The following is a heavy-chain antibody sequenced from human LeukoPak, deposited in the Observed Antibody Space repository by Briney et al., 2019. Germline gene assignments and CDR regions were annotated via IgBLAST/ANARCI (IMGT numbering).Heavy chain of an antibody. D-gene: IGHD6-19*01. V-gene: IGHV3-21*01. CDR1: GFTFSSYS. CDR3: ARLKTIAVAGTALDV. CDR2: ISSSSSYI. Sequence: GGSLRLSCAASGFTFSSYSMNWVRQAPGKGLKWVSSISSSSSYIYYADSVKGRFTISRDNAKNSLYLQMNSLRAEDTAVYYCARLKTIAVAGTALDVWGKGTTVTVSS. J-gene: IGHJ6*04.